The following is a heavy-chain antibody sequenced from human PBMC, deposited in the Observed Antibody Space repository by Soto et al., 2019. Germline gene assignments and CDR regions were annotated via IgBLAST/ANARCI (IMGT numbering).Heavy chain of an antibody. J-gene: IGHJ6*02. D-gene: IGHD6-25*01. CDR1: GYSISSGHS. V-gene: IGHV4-38-2*01. CDR3: ATLPRLDGMDV. CDR2: IFHTGST. Sequence: XGTLSLTSAVSGYSISSGHSWCCIRQPPGKGLEWIGSIFHTGSTYYNPSLKSRVTLSVDTSKNQFSLKLSSVTAADTAVYFCATLPRLDGMDVWGQGTTVTVSS.